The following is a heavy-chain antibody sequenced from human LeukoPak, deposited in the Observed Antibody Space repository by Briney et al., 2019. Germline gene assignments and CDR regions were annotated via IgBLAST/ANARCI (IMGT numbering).Heavy chain of an antibody. CDR3: VRDANYHDGSNYYDVLDI. Sequence: GGSLRLSCAASGFTFSNYWMVWVRQAPGEGLEWVANVRGDGSRQYYLDSVKGRFTISRDNAKNSLYLQMSSLRADDTAVYYCVRDANYHDGSNYYDVLDIWGQGTMVTVSS. J-gene: IGHJ3*02. D-gene: IGHD3-22*01. CDR2: VRGDGSRQ. V-gene: IGHV3-7*01. CDR1: GFTFSNYW.